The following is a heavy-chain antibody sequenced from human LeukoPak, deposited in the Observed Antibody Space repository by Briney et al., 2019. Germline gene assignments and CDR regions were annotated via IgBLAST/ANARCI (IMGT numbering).Heavy chain of an antibody. CDR1: GFTFNSYA. CDR2: ISGSGGST. J-gene: IGHJ4*02. Sequence: GGSLRLSCAASGFTFNSYAFNWVRQAPGKGLEWVSAISGSGGSTYYADSVKCRFTISRDNSKNTLYLQMNSLRAEDTAVYYCARGAHKRDDYGGFFDYWGQGTLVTVSS. CDR3: ARGAHKRDDYGGFFDY. V-gene: IGHV3-23*01. D-gene: IGHD4-23*01.